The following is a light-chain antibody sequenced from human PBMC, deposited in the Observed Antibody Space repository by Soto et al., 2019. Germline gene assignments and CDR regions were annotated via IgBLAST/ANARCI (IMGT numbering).Light chain of an antibody. CDR3: QQSYNTPWT. CDR1: QSISRY. Sequence: DIQMTQSPSSLSASVVDRVTITCRAGQSISRYLNWYQHKPGKAPKILSYAASTLQSGVPSRFSCSGSRTDFTLTISSLQPEDFATYYCQQSYNTPWTFGQGTKVEIK. V-gene: IGKV1-39*01. J-gene: IGKJ1*01. CDR2: AAS.